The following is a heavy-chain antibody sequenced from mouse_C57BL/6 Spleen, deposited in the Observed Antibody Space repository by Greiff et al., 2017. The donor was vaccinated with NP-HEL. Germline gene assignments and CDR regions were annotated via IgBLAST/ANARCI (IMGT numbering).Heavy chain of an antibody. Sequence: EVQGVESGGGLVKPGGSLKLSCAASGFTFSDYGMHWVRQAPEKGLEWVAYISSGSSTIYYADKVKGRFTISRDNAKNTLFLQMTSLRSEDTAMYYCARGYYGSSSYAMDYWGQGTSVTVSS. CDR1: GFTFSDYG. V-gene: IGHV5-17*01. D-gene: IGHD1-1*01. CDR3: ARGYYGSSSYAMDY. CDR2: ISSGSSTI. J-gene: IGHJ4*01.